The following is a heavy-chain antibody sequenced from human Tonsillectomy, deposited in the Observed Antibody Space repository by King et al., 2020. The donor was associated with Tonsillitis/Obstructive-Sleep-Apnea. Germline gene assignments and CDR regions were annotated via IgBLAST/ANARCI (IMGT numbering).Heavy chain of an antibody. Sequence: QLVQSGAEVKKPGASVKVSCKASGYTFTGYYMHWVRQAPGQGLEWMGWINPNSGGTNYAQKFQGRVTMTRDTSISTAYMELSRLRSDDTAVYYCARAVRYDSSGYYYIPFDYWGQGTLVTVSS. D-gene: IGHD3-22*01. CDR3: ARAVRYDSSGYYYIPFDY. CDR2: INPNSGGT. V-gene: IGHV1-2*02. J-gene: IGHJ4*02. CDR1: GYTFTGYY.